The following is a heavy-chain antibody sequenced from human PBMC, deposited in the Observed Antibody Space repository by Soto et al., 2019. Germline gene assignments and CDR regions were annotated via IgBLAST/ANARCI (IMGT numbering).Heavy chain of an antibody. CDR2: INHSGST. J-gene: IGHJ5*02. CDR1: GGSFSGYY. D-gene: IGHD2-15*01. CDR3: VRGAHSGWFDP. V-gene: IGHV4-34*01. Sequence: ETLSLTCAVYGGSFSGYYWSWIRQPPGKGLEWIGEINHSGSTNYNPSLKSRVTISVDTSKNQFSLKLSSVTAADTAVYYPVRGAHSGWFDPWGQGTLVTVSS.